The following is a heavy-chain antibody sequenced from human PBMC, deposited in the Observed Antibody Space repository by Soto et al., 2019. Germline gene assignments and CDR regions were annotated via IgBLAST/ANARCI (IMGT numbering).Heavy chain of an antibody. V-gene: IGHV1-69*12. CDR3: ARDQLEYSSSCGKVWYYYYYGMDV. J-gene: IGHJ6*02. CDR1: GGTFSSYA. Sequence: QVQLVQSGAEVKKPGSSVKVSCKASGGTFSSYAISWVRQAPGQGLEWMGGIIPIFGTANYAKKFQGRVPMPADESTITAYMELSRLRSEDTAVYYCARDQLEYSSSCGKVWYYYYYGMDVWGQGTTVTVSS. D-gene: IGHD6-6*01. CDR2: IIPIFGTA.